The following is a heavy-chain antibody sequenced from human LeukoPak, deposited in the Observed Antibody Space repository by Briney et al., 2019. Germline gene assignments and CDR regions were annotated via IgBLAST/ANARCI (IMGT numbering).Heavy chain of an antibody. D-gene: IGHD3-9*01. Sequence: PGGSLRLSCAASGFTFSSYTTDWVRQAPGKGLEWVSSISSSSSYIYYTDSVKGRFTISRDNSKNTLYLQMNSLRAEDTAVYYFARDRDILTGYDWGGDAWDYWGQGTLVSVSS. J-gene: IGHJ4*02. CDR1: GFTFSSYT. CDR3: ARDRDILTGYDWGGDAWDY. V-gene: IGHV3-21*01. CDR2: ISSSSSYI.